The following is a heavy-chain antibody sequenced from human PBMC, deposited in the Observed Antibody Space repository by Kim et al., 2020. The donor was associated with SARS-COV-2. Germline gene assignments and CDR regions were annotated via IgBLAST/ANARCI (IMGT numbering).Heavy chain of an antibody. J-gene: IGHJ3*02. D-gene: IGHD2-15*01. CDR1: GGSISSSSYY. CDR3: ARQGVVVVVVAATRMAFDI. V-gene: IGHV4-39*01. Sequence: SETLSLTCTVSGGSISSSSYYWGWIRQPPGKWLEWIGSIYYSGSTYYNPSLKSRVTISVDTSKNQFSLKLSSVTAADTAVYYCARQGVVVVVVAATRMAFDIWGQGTMVTVSS. CDR2: IYYSGST.